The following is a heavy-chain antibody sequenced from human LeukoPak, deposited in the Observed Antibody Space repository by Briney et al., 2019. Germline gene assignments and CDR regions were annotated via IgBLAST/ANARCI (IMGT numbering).Heavy chain of an antibody. J-gene: IGHJ3*02. V-gene: IGHV4-59*01. Sequence: SETLSLTCTVSGGSISSYYWSSIRQPPGKGLEWIGYIYNIGSTNYNRSLKSRVAISVDRSKNQFSLKLSSVTAADTAVYYCSRYDDSSGFYPNEAFDIWGQGTMVTVSS. CDR2: IYNIGST. CDR3: SRYDDSSGFYPNEAFDI. D-gene: IGHD3-22*01. CDR1: GGSISSYY.